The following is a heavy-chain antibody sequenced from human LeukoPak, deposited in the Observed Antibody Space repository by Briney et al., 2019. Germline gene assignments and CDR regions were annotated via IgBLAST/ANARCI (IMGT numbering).Heavy chain of an antibody. Sequence: SGGSLRLSCAASGFTFSSFSMNWVRQAPGKGLEWLSYISGSSSIVYYGDSVKGRFTISRDNAKNTLYLQMNSLRAEDTAVYYCARDRREMATGSQTFDYWGQGTLVTVSS. CDR3: ARDRREMATGSQTFDY. CDR1: GFTFSSFS. CDR2: ISGSSSIV. D-gene: IGHD5-24*01. J-gene: IGHJ4*02. V-gene: IGHV3-48*01.